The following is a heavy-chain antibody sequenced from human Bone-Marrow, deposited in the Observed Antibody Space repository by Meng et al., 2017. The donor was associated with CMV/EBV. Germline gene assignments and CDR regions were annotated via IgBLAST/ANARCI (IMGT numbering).Heavy chain of an antibody. CDR2: ISSSSSYI. J-gene: IGHJ6*02. D-gene: IGHD2-2*02. V-gene: IGHV3-21*04. Sequence: GGSLRLSCAASGFTVSSNEMNWVRQAPGKGLEWVSSISSSSSYIYYADSVKGRFTISRDNAKNSLYLQMNSLRAEDTAVYYCARYCSSTSCYILLQNGMDVWGQGTTVTVSS. CDR3: ARYCSSTSCYILLQNGMDV. CDR1: GFTVSSNE.